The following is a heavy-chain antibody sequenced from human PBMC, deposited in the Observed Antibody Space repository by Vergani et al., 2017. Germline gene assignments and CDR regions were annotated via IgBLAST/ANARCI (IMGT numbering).Heavy chain of an antibody. J-gene: IGHJ4*02. CDR3: ANGESSSSTPYYFDY. CDR1: GFTFSSYA. Sequence: VQLVESGGGVVQPGRSLRLSCAAPGFTFSSYAMSWVRQAPGKGLEWVSAISGSGGSTYYADSVKGRFTISRDNSKNTLYLQMNSLRAEDTAVYYCANGESSSSTPYYFDYWGQGTLVTVSS. D-gene: IGHD6-6*01. CDR2: ISGSGGST. V-gene: IGHV3-23*04.